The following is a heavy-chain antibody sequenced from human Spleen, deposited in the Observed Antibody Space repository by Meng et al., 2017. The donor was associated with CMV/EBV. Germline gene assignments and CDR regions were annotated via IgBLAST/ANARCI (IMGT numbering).Heavy chain of an antibody. CDR2: TSYDGSNK. CDR3: ARDMGTEAVHYYFAMDV. D-gene: IGHD2-15*01. Sequence: GESLKISCVASGFHFRSYAMHWVRQAPGKGLECVAVTSYDGSNKYYGDSVKGRFAISRDNSKNTLYLEMNSLRPEDTGVYYCARDMGTEAVHYYFAMDVWGQGTAVTVSS. V-gene: IGHV3-30*09. J-gene: IGHJ6*02. CDR1: GFHFRSYA.